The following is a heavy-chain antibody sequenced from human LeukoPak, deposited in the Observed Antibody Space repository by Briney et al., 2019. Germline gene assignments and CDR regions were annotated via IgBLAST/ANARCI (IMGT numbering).Heavy chain of an antibody. CDR1: RFTFISYW. J-gene: IGHJ6*03. Sequence: TGGSLRLSCAASRFTFISYWMHWVRQAPGKGLVWVSRINNDGSSTSYADSVKGRFTISRDNAKNTLYLQMNSLRAEDTAVYYCASLQHVETVMVKSMDVWGKGTTVTVSS. CDR2: INNDGSST. V-gene: IGHV3-74*01. CDR3: ASLQHVETVMVKSMDV. D-gene: IGHD5-18*01.